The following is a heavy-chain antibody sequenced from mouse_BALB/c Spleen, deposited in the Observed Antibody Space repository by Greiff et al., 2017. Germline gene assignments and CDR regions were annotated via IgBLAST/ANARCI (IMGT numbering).Heavy chain of an antibody. CDR1: GDSITSGY. V-gene: IGHV3-8*02. J-gene: IGHJ1*01. CDR2: ISYSGST. D-gene: IGHD2-2*01. Sequence: EVKLEESGPSLVKPSQTLSLTCSVTGDSITSGYWNWIRKFPGNKLEYMGYISYSGSTYYNPSLKSRISITRDTSKNQYYLQLNSVTTVDTATDYCARGYDPYWYFDVWGAGTTVTVSS. CDR3: ARGYDPYWYFDV.